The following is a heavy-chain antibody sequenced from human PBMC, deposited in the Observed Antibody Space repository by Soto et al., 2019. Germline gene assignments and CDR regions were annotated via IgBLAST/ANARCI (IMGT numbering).Heavy chain of an antibody. D-gene: IGHD2-21*01. CDR1: GGSISSYS. CDR2: VYYSGST. Sequence: SATLSLTCTVSGGSISSYSWSWIRQPPGKGLEWIGYVYYSGSTNYNPSLQSRVTISVDTSNNQFSLKLNSMTAADTAVYYCAREYSRPYYFDYWGQGTLVTVAS. J-gene: IGHJ4*02. V-gene: IGHV4-59*01. CDR3: AREYSRPYYFDY.